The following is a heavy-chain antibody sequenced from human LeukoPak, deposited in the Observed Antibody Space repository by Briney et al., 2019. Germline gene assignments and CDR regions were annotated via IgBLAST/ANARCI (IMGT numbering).Heavy chain of an antibody. CDR3: ARAPTSYDSSGYPFDY. CDR2: IKQDGSEK. Sequence: ETLSLTCAVYGGSFSGYYWSWVRQAPGKGLEWVANIKQDGSEKYYVDSVKGRLTISRDNAKNSLYLQMNSLRAEDTAVYYCARAPTSYDSSGYPFDYWGQGTLVTVSS. J-gene: IGHJ4*02. V-gene: IGHV3-7*01. CDR1: GGSFSGYY. D-gene: IGHD3-22*01.